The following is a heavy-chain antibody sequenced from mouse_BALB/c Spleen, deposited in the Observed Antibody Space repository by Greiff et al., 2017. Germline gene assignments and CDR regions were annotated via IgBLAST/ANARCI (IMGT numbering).Heavy chain of an antibody. CDR3: TAYYYGYAMDY. Sequence: QVHVKQSGAELVKPGASVKLSCKASGYTFTSYYMYWVKQRPGQGLEWIGEINPSNGGTNFNEKFKSKATLTVDKSSSTAYMQLSSLTSEDSAVYYCTAYYYGYAMDYWGQGTSVTVSS. D-gene: IGHD1-1*01. CDR1: GYTFTSYY. CDR2: INPSNGGT. J-gene: IGHJ4*01. V-gene: IGHV1S81*02.